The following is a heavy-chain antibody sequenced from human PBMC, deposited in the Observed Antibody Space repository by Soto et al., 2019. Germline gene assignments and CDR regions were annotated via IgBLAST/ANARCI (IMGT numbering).Heavy chain of an antibody. V-gene: IGHV3-15*07. CDR2: IKSKTDGGTA. D-gene: IGHD3-10*01. J-gene: IGHJ6*02. CDR1: GFTFSNAW. CDR3: TTPPPSLLWFGERYGMDV. Sequence: GGSLRLSCAASGFTFSNAWMNWVRQAPGKGLEWVGRIKSKTDGGTADYAAPVKGRFTTSRNDSKNTLYLQMNSLKTEDTAVYYCTTPPPSLLWFGERYGMDVWGQGTTVTVSS.